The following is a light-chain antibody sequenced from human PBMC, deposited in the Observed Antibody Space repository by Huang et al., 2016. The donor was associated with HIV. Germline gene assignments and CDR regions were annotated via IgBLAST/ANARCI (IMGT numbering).Light chain of an antibody. J-gene: IGKJ2*01. CDR1: RSLLHSDGKTY. V-gene: IGKV2-29*02. CDR2: EVS. CDR3: MQGIHLPYT. Sequence: DIVMTQTPLSLSVTPGQPASISCKSGRSLLHSDGKTYLSWYLQKPGQSPQRLIYEVSGRFSGVPDRISGSGSGTDFTLKISRVEAEDVGLYYCMQGIHLPYTFGQGTKLEI.